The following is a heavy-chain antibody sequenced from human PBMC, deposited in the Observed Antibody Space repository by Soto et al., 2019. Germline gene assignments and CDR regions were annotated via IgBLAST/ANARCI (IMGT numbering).Heavy chain of an antibody. CDR1: GFTFSSYA. CDR2: ISGSGGST. Sequence: PGGSLRLSCAASGFTFSSYAMSWVRQAPGKGLEWVSAISGSGGSTYYADSGKGRFTTSRDNSKNTLYLQMNSLRAEDTAVYYCAKDRTDDRSGYRLDYWGQGTRVTSPQ. D-gene: IGHD3-22*01. V-gene: IGHV3-23*01. CDR3: AKDRTDDRSGYRLDY. J-gene: IGHJ4*02.